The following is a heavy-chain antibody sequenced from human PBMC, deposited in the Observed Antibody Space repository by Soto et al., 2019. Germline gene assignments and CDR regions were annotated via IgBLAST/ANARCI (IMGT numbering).Heavy chain of an antibody. J-gene: IGHJ4*02. V-gene: IGHV4-34*01. CDR2: INHSGST. CDR3: ARGGIAAAEGGINYFDY. CDR1: GGSFSGYY. D-gene: IGHD6-13*01. Sequence: SETLSLTCAVYGGSFSGYYWSWIRQPPGKGLEWIGEINHSGSTNYNPSLKSRVTISVDTSKNQFSLKLSSVTAADTAVYYCARGGIAAAEGGINYFDYWGQGTLVTVSS.